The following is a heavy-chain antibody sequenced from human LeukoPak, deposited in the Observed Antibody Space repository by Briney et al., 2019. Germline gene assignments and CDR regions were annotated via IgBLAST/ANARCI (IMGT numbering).Heavy chain of an antibody. CDR1: GVSISSSSYY. CDR2: IYYSGST. J-gene: IGHJ4*02. V-gene: IGHV4-39*01. Sequence: SETLSLTCTVSGVSISSSSYYWGWIRQPPGKGLEWIGGIYYSGSTYYNPSLKSRVTISVDTSKNQFSLKLSSVTAADTAVYYCATSSGWSYYFDYWGQGTLVTVSS. D-gene: IGHD6-19*01. CDR3: ATSSGWSYYFDY.